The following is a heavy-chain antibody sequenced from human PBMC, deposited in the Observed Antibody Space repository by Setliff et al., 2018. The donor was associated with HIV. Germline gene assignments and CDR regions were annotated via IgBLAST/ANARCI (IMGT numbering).Heavy chain of an antibody. Sequence: ASVKVSCKASGGTLSSYAISWVRQAPGQGLEWMGGIIPILGIANYAQKFQGRVTITADKSTSTAYMELSSLRSEDTAVFYCARDPLYDSSGFPSELGAFDIWGQGTMVTVSS. J-gene: IGHJ3*02. D-gene: IGHD3-22*01. V-gene: IGHV1-69*10. CDR1: GGTLSSYA. CDR2: IIPILGIA. CDR3: ARDPLYDSSGFPSELGAFDI.